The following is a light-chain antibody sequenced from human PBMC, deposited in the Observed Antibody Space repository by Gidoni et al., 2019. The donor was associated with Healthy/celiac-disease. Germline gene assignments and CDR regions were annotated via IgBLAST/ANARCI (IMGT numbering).Light chain of an antibody. CDR2: GAY. J-gene: IGKJ1*01. Sequence: ELVLTQSPGTLSLYPGERATLSCRASQSVSSGYLAWYQQKPGQAPRPLIYGAYSSATGIPDRFSGSEYGTDFTLTISRLEPEDFAVYYCQQYGSSWTFGQGTKVEIK. CDR1: QSVSSGY. CDR3: QQYGSSWT. V-gene: IGKV3-20*01.